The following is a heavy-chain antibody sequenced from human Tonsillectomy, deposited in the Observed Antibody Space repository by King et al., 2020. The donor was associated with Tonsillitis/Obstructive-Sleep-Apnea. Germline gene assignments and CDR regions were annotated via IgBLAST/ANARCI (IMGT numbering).Heavy chain of an antibody. D-gene: IGHD2-2*01. CDR1: GFTFGNYS. V-gene: IGHV3-30*03. Sequence: VQLVDSGGGVVQPGRSLRLSCTASGFTFGNYSMHWVRQAPGKGLEWVAFSSYDGNNKYYGDSVKGRFTISRDNSKNTLYLQMNSLRAEDSAVYYCAGGDCSSTSCIYYYYVMDVWGQGTTVTVSS. CDR3: AGGDCSSTSCIYYYYVMDV. J-gene: IGHJ6*02. CDR2: SSYDGNNK.